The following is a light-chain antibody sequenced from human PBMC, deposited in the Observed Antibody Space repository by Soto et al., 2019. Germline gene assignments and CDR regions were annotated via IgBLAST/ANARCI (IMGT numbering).Light chain of an antibody. V-gene: IGKV3-20*01. CDR1: QSVSSSY. CDR3: QQYNNWPRK. Sequence: EIVLTQSPGTLSLSPVERATFSCRASQSVSSSYLGWCQQKPGQAPRLLMHGASSRATGIPDRVSGSGSGTEFTLTISSLQSEDFAAYYCQQYNNWPRKFGQGTKVDI. CDR2: GAS. J-gene: IGKJ1*01.